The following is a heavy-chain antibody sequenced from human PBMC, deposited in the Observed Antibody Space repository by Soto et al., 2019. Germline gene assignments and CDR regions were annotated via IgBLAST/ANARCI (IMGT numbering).Heavy chain of an antibody. V-gene: IGHV1-69*06. CDR3: ASSLERRWNRFDP. CDR2: IIPIFGTA. Sequence: QVQLVQSGAEVKKPGSSVKVSCKASGGTFSSYAISWVRQAPGQGLEWLGGIIPIFGTAKYAQKFQGRVMSTQDKTTSTDYMELSSLGSDDTAVYYCASSLERRWNRFDPWGQGTLVTVSS. J-gene: IGHJ5*02. CDR1: GGTFSSYA. D-gene: IGHD1-1*01.